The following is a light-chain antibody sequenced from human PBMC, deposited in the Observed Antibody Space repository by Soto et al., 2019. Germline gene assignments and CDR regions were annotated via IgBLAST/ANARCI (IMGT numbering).Light chain of an antibody. CDR1: QNLGTLY. J-gene: IGKJ4*01. V-gene: IGKV3-11*01. CDR2: DAF. Sequence: EIVLTQSPGTLSLSPGERGTLSCRASQNLGTLYLAWYQQKPGQAPRLLIYDAFNRATGIPARFSGSGSGTDFTLTISSLEPEDFAVYYCQQRSNWPTFGGGTKVDIK. CDR3: QQRSNWPT.